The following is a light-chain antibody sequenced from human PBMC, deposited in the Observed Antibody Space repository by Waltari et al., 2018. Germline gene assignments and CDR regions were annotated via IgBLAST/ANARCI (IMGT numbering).Light chain of an antibody. CDR1: TSNIGSNT. CDR2: STN. CDR3: AAWDDSLNGPV. V-gene: IGLV1-44*01. Sequence: QSMLTQPPSASGTPGQRVTISCSGSTSNIGSNTVNWYQHLPGAAPKLLSYSTNQWPSGVPDLFSGSKFGTSASLAISGLQSEDEADYYCAAWDDSLNGPVFGGGTKLTVL. J-gene: IGLJ2*01.